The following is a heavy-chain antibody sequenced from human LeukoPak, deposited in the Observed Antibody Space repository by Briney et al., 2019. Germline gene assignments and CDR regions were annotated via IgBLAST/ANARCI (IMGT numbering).Heavy chain of an antibody. J-gene: IGHJ4*02. V-gene: IGHV3-30*02. CDR2: IRYDGSNK. Sequence: GGSLRLSCAASGFTFSIFGIHWVRQAPGKGLEWVAFIRYDGSNKYYADSVKGRFTISRDNSKNTLYLQMNSLRAEDTAVYYCAKDDGGGSNFDYWGQGTLVTVSS. CDR1: GFTFSIFG. D-gene: IGHD3-10*01. CDR3: AKDDGGGSNFDY.